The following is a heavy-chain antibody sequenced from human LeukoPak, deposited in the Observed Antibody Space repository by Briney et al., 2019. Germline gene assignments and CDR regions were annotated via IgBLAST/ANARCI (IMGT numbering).Heavy chain of an antibody. Sequence: GSLRLSCAASGFNFSSQWMGWIRQPPGKGLEWIGSIYYDGDTDYNPSLKNRVTISVDTSKNQFSLKLRSVTAADTALYYCARDFDYWGRGTLVTVSS. CDR1: GFNFSSQW. J-gene: IGHJ4*02. V-gene: IGHV4-39*07. CDR3: ARDFDY. CDR2: IYYDGDT.